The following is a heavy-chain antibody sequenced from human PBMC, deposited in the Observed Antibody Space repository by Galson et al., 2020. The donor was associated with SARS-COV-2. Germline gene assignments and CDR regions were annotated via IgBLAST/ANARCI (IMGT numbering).Heavy chain of an antibody. J-gene: IGHJ4*02. Sequence: GESLKISCAASGFTFSNFGMHWVRQAPGKGLEWVAVIWNDGSSKYYVDSVKGRFTISRDNSKNTFYLQMNSLTAEDSAVYYCARGGPMQWLFDLWGQGTLVTVSS. D-gene: IGHD3-22*01. CDR3: ARGGPMQWLFDL. CDR2: IWNDGSSK. CDR1: GFTFSNFG. V-gene: IGHV3-33*01.